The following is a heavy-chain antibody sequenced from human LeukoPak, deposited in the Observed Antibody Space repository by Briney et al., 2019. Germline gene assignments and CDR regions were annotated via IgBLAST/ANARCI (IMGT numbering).Heavy chain of an antibody. V-gene: IGHV3-64D*06. CDR2: ISSNGGST. CDR3: VKTEDIVVVPAAMPFDY. Sequence: PGGCLRLSCSASGFTFSSYAMHWVRQAPGKGLEYVSAISSNGGSTYYADTVKGRFTISRDNSKNTLYLQMSSLRAEDTAVYYCVKTEDIVVVPAAMPFDYWGQGTLVTVSS. J-gene: IGHJ4*02. D-gene: IGHD2-2*01. CDR1: GFTFSSYA.